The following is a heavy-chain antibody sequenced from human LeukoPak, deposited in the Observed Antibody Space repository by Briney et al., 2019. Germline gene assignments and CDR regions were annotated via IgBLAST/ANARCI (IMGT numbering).Heavy chain of an antibody. J-gene: IGHJ4*02. V-gene: IGHV3-7*01. D-gene: IGHD5-18*01. CDR2: IKQDGSEK. CDR1: GFTFSSYW. Sequence: PGGSLRLSCAASGFTFSSYWMNWVRQAPGKGLEWVANIKQDGSEKYYVDSVKGRFTISRDNAKNSLYLQMNSLRAEDTAVYYCARRRQRGYSYGGYFDYWSQGTLVTVSS. CDR3: ARRRQRGYSYGGYFDY.